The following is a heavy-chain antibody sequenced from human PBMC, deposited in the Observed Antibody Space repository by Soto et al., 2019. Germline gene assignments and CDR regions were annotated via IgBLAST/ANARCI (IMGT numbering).Heavy chain of an antibody. V-gene: IGHV4-59*01. CDR1: GGSISSDY. D-gene: IGHD1-20*01. CDR3: ESMDNSDFDY. CDR2: IYYTGNT. J-gene: IGHJ4*02. Sequence: SETLSLTCTVSGGSISSDYWSWIRQPPGKGLEWIGYIYYTGNTNYNPSFKSRVTISVDTSKNQFSLKLTSLTAADTAVYYCESMDNSDFDYWGQGTLVTVSS.